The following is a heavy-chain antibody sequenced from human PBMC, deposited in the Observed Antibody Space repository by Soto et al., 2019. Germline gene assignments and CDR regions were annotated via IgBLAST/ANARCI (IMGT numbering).Heavy chain of an antibody. CDR1: GGTFSSYA. Sequence: QVQLVQSGAEVKKPGSSLKVSCKSSGGTFSSYAISWVRQAPGQGLEWLGGIIPIFNKVNYAQKSQGRVTLTADDSTSTAYMELSSLRSYDTAVYYCARAPIRLCSGDNCYSGLDSWGQGTLVIVSS. D-gene: IGHD2-15*01. V-gene: IGHV1-69*12. J-gene: IGHJ4*02. CDR3: ARAPIRLCSGDNCYSGLDS. CDR2: IIPIFNKV.